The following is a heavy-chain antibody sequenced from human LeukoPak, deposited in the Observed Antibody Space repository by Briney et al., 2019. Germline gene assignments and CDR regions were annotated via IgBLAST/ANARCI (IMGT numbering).Heavy chain of an antibody. CDR2: IYYSGST. V-gene: IGHV4-59*01. J-gene: IGHJ5*02. CDR1: GGSISGYY. D-gene: IGHD1-14*01. Sequence: SETLSLTCTVPGGSISGYYWSWIRQPPGKGLEWIGYIYYSGSTNYNPSLKSRVTISVDTSKNQFSLKLSSVTAADTAVYYCARAEMLPDNWFDPWGQGTLVTVSS. CDR3: ARAEMLPDNWFDP.